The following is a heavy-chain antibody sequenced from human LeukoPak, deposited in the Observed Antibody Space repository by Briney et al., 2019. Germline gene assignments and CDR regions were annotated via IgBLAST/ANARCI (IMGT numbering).Heavy chain of an antibody. CDR2: IGGSASNI. D-gene: IGHD2-15*01. V-gene: IGHV3-11*04. J-gene: IGHJ3*02. CDR1: GLTVTDYY. Sequence: GGSLRLSCAASGLTVTDYYMHWIRQAPGKGLEWVSFIGGSASNIYYADSVKGRFTISRDNAKYSLYLQMNSLRAEDTAVYYCAKGWSAFDIWGQGTMVTVSS. CDR3: AKGWSAFDI.